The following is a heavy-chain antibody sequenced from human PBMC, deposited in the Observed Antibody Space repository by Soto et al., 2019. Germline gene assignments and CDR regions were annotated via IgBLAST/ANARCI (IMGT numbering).Heavy chain of an antibody. CDR2: IYYSGST. D-gene: IGHD6-19*01. Sequence: SETLSLTCTVSGGSIRSYYWSWIRQPPGKGLEWIGYIYYSGSTNYNPSLKSRVTISVDTSKNQFSLKLSSVTAADTAVDYCAREWWSSGWYDYYYYGLDVWGQGTTVTVSS. J-gene: IGHJ6*02. V-gene: IGHV4-59*01. CDR3: AREWWSSGWYDYYYYGLDV. CDR1: GGSIRSYY.